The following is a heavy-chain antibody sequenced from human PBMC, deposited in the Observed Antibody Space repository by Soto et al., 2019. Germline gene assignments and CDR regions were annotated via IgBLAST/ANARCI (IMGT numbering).Heavy chain of an antibody. CDR2: INPKSGVI. V-gene: IGHV1-2*02. CDR3: ARPLLRYFEGGYFDY. Sequence: ASVKVSCKASGYSFTDYYLHWVRQAPGQGLEWVGWINPKSGVIKFAQKFQGRITMTRDTSITTAYMELDSLRSDDTAVYFCARPLLRYFEGGYFDYWGQGSLVTVSS. CDR1: GYSFTDYY. J-gene: IGHJ4*02. D-gene: IGHD3-9*01.